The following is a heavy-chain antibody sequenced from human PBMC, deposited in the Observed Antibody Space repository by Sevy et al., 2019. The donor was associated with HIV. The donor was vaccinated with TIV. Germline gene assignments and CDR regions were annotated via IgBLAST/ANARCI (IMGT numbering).Heavy chain of an antibody. J-gene: IGHJ5*02. CDR3: ASDRENDWGEGWFDP. D-gene: IGHD2-21*01. CDR1: GYTFSNYG. Sequence: ASVKVSCKASGYTFSNYGISWVRQAPGQGLEWMGWISPFNNKTNYAQKFQGRVSLTSDTSAITAYMEVTSLRSDDTDVYYCASDRENDWGEGWFDPWGQGTLVTVSS. CDR2: ISPFNNKT. V-gene: IGHV1-18*01.